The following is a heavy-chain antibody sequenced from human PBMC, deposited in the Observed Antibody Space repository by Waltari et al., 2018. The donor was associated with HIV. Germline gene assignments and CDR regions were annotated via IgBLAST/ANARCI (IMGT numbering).Heavy chain of an antibody. J-gene: IGHJ4*02. CDR2: IKRKSDGGTK. CDR1: GFTFSNAW. Sequence: EVQLVESGGGLVKPGGSLTLSCAASGFTFSNAWMSWVRQAPGKGLEGVGRIKRKSDGGTKDYTSPGKGRFTISRDDSKNTLYLKRNSLTTEDSGVYYCYGGGDAYWGRGTLVTVSS. CDR3: YGGGDAY. V-gene: IGHV3-15*01. D-gene: IGHD3-16*01.